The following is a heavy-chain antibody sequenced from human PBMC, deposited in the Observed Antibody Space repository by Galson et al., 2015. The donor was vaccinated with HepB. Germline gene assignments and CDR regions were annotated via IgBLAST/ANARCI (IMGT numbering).Heavy chain of an antibody. CDR3: ARDGPIRGSYWVGLGGDSRFDY. Sequence: SVKVSCKASGYTFTSYYMHWVRQAPGQGLEWMGIINPSGGSTSYAQKLQGRVTMTRDTSTSTVYMELSSLRSEDTAVYYCARDGPIRGSYWVGLGGDSRFDYWGQGTLVTVSS. CDR2: INPSGGST. D-gene: IGHD1-26*01. CDR1: GYTFTSYY. V-gene: IGHV1-46*04. J-gene: IGHJ4*02.